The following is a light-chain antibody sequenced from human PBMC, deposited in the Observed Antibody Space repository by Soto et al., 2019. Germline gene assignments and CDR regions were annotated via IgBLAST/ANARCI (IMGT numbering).Light chain of an antibody. V-gene: IGKV4-1*01. Sequence: DIVMTQSPDSLAVSLGERATINCKSTQSVLYSSNNMNYLAWYQQKPGQPPKLLIYWASTRGSGVPDRFSGSESGTDFTLTISSLQAEDVAVYYCQQYLSTPPTFGQGTKLEIK. CDR3: QQYLSTPPT. CDR1: QSVLYSSNNMNY. CDR2: WAS. J-gene: IGKJ2*01.